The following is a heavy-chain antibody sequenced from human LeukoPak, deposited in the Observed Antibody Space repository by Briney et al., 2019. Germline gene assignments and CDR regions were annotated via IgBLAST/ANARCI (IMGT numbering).Heavy chain of an antibody. CDR3: ARLLSSGSTRRIYEY. D-gene: IGHD6-6*01. CDR2: ITSDGGGT. CDR1: GFTFSGYP. J-gene: IGHJ4*02. V-gene: IGHV3-64*01. Sequence: PGGSLRLPCAASGFTFSGYPMHWVRQAPGKGLEYVSAITSDGGGTYYASSVRGRFTISRDNSMNTLYLQMGGLRDEDMAVYYCARLLSSGSTRRIYEYWGQGTLVTV.